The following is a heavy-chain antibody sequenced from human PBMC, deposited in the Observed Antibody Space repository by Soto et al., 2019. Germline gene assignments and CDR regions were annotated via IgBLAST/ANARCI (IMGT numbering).Heavy chain of an antibody. CDR2: VYYRGRS. V-gene: IGHV4-39*01. CDR1: GGSVTNSSYY. Sequence: SETLSLTCTVSGGSVTNSSYYWGWIRQSPGKGLEWIGSVYYRGRSYSKSSVKSRVTISVDTSRNRFSLSLNSVTASDTAVYFCVSQRTTVPTQAYFDYWGPGALVTVSS. J-gene: IGHJ4*02. CDR3: VSQRTTVPTQAYFDY. D-gene: IGHD4-17*01.